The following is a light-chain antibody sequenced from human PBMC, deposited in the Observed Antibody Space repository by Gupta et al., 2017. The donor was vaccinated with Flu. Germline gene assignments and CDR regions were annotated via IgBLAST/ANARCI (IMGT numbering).Light chain of an antibody. V-gene: IGLV3-1*01. CDR1: KLGDKY. Sequence: SYELTQPPSVSVSPGQTASITCSGDKLGDKYACWYQQKPGHSPVLVIYQASKRPSGIPERFSGSNSGNTATLTISGTQAMDEADYYCQAWDSSTASYVFGTGTKVTVL. CDR2: QAS. CDR3: QAWDSSTASYV. J-gene: IGLJ1*01.